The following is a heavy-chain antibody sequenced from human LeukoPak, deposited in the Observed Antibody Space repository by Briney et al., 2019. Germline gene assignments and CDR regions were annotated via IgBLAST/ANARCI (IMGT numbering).Heavy chain of an antibody. Sequence: GGSLRLSCAASGFTFSIYSMNWVRQAPGKGLEWVSFISYNGDTILYADSVKGRFTISRDNSKNTLYLQMNSLRAEDTAVYYCAKRGPGYDKSTYPPHYFDYWGQGTLVTVSS. CDR3: AKRGPGYDKSTYPPHYFDY. CDR2: ISYNGDTI. V-gene: IGHV3-23*01. CDR1: GFTFSIYS. J-gene: IGHJ4*02. D-gene: IGHD3-22*01.